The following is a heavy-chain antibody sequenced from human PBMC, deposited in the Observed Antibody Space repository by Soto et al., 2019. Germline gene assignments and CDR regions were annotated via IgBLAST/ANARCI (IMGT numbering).Heavy chain of an antibody. J-gene: IGHJ6*03. Sequence: SETLALTCAVYGGAFSGYYWSWVRPPPGKGVGGVGGINHSGSTNYNPSLKSRVTISVDTSKNQFSLKLSSVTAADTAVYYCARDAELITMVRGGIISSSNYYYYMDVWGKGSTVTVYS. CDR3: ARDAELITMVRGGIISSSNYYYYMDV. V-gene: IGHV4-34*01. CDR1: GGAFSGYY. D-gene: IGHD3-10*01. CDR2: INHSGST.